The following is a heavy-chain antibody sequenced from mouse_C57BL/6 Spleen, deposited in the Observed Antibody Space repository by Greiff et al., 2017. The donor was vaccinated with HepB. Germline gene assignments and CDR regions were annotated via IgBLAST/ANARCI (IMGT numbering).Heavy chain of an antibody. CDR2: IYPGDGDT. D-gene: IGHD1-1*01. V-gene: IGHV1-82*01. Sequence: VQLQQSGPELVKPGASVKISCKASGYAFSSSWMNWVKQRPGKGLEWIGRIYPGDGDTNYNGKFKGKATLTADKSSSTAYMQLSSLPSEDSAVYFCARSHYYGSSPWYFDVWGTGTTVTVSS. CDR3: ARSHYYGSSPWYFDV. J-gene: IGHJ1*03. CDR1: GYAFSSSW.